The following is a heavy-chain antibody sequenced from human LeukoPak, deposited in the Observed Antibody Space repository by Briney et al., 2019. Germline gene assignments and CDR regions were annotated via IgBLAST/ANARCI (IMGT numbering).Heavy chain of an antibody. Sequence: GGSLRLSCAASGFTVSSNYMSWVRQAPGKGLEWVSVIYSGGSTYYADSVKGRFTISRDNSKNTLYLQMNSLRAEDTAVYYCAKTYSSGYYYPFDYWGQGTLVTVSS. CDR2: IYSGGST. CDR1: GFTVSSNY. D-gene: IGHD3-22*01. V-gene: IGHV3-53*01. J-gene: IGHJ4*02. CDR3: AKTYSSGYYYPFDY.